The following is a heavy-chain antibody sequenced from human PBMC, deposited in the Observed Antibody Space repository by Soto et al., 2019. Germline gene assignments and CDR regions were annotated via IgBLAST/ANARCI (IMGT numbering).Heavy chain of an antibody. Sequence: GGSLRLSCAASGFTFSSYAMSWVRQAPGKGLEWVSAISGSGGSTYYADSVKGRFTISRDNSKNTLYLQMNSLRAEDTAVYYCAILGLWELPYYYYGMDVWGQGTTVTVSS. CDR3: AILGLWELPYYYYGMDV. CDR2: ISGSGGST. V-gene: IGHV3-23*01. D-gene: IGHD3-10*01. CDR1: GFTFSSYA. J-gene: IGHJ6*02.